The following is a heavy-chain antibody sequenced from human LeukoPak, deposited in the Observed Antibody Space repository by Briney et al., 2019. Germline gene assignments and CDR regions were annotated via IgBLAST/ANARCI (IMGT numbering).Heavy chain of an antibody. Sequence: GGSLRLSCAACGFTFSSYAMSWVRQAPGKGLEWVSSISAGGGSTNYADSVKGRFTIYRENPKNTLYLQMNSLRAEDTAVYYCAKEKYYGSDWGQGTLVTVSS. CDR2: ISAGGGST. V-gene: IGHV3-23*01. CDR1: GFTFSSYA. CDR3: AKEKYYGSD. J-gene: IGHJ4*02. D-gene: IGHD3-10*01.